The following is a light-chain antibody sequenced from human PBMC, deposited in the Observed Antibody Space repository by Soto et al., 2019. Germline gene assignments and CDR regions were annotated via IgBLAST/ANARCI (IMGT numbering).Light chain of an antibody. V-gene: IGKV3-15*01. CDR2: DAF. CDR1: QSVKSS. CDR3: QQYDEWPLT. J-gene: IGKJ4*01. Sequence: EKVMTQSPATLSVSPGERATLSCRASQSVKSSLAWYQQKPGQAPRLLIYDAFTRDTGIPARFSGSASGTEFTLTISNLQSEDFAVYYCQQYDEWPLTLGGGPKVEIK.